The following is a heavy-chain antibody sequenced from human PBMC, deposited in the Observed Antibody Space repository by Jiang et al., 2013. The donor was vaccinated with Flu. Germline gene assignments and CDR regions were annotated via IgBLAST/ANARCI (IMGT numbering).Heavy chain of an antibody. CDR3: ARDSGSYRSPFFYYYYGMDV. D-gene: IGHD1-26*01. CDR2: ISSSGSTI. J-gene: IGHJ6*02. CDR1: GFTFSDYY. Sequence: VQLVESGGGLVKPGGSLRLSCAASGFTFSDYYMSWIRQAPGKGLEWVSYISSSGSTIYYADSVKGRFTISRDNAKNSLYLQMNSLRAEDTAVYYCARDSGSYRSPFFYYYYGMDVWGQGATVTVSS. V-gene: IGHV3-11*01.